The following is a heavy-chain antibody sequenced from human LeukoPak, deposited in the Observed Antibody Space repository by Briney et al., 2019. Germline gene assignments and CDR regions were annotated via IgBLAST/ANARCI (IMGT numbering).Heavy chain of an antibody. V-gene: IGHV3-53*04. Sequence: QPGGTPSLTCAATGLTVRSNYMSWVRQAPGKGLEWVSLISSGGNTYYADSVKGRFTISRHNSGNTVYLQMNSLRAEDTAVYYCARVGPGYTYVYGAPYYFDSWGQGTLVTVSS. CDR1: GLTVRSNY. J-gene: IGHJ4*02. CDR3: ARVGPGYTYVYGAPYYFDS. D-gene: IGHD5-18*01. CDR2: ISSGGNT.